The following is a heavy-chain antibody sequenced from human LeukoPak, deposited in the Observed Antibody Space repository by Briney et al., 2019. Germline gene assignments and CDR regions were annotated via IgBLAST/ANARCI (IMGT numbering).Heavy chain of an antibody. CDR2: IYYSGST. J-gene: IGHJ4*02. V-gene: IGHV4-39*01. CDR1: GGSISSNSYY. D-gene: IGHD6-13*01. CDR3: ARLAAAELYYFDY. Sequence: PSETLSLTCTVFGGSISSNSYYWGWIRQPPGKGLEWIGSIYYSGSTYYNPSLKSRVTISVDTSKNQFSLKLSSVTAADTAVYYCARLAAAELYYFDYWGQGTLVTVSS.